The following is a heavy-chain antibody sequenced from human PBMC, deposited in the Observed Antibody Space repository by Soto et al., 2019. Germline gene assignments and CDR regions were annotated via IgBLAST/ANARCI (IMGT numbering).Heavy chain of an antibody. Sequence: EASVKVSCKASGYTFTSYAMHWVRQAPGQRLEWMGWINAGNGNTKYSQKFQGRVTITRDTSASTAYMELSSLRSEDTAVYYCARVLVAGHVWGSYRPNTFDYWGQGTLVTVSS. V-gene: IGHV1-3*01. J-gene: IGHJ4*02. CDR3: ARVLVAGHVWGSYRPNTFDY. CDR1: GYTFTSYA. D-gene: IGHD3-16*02. CDR2: INAGNGNT.